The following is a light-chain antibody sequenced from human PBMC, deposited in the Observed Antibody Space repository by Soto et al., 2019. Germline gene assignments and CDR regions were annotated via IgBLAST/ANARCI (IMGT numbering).Light chain of an antibody. CDR1: QGISSY. V-gene: IGKV1-9*01. CDR3: QQLNSYPPYT. CDR2: AES. J-gene: IGKJ2*01. Sequence: DIQLTQSPSFLSASVGDRVTITCRASQGISSYFAWYQQKPGKAPKLLIYAESTLQSVVPSRFSGSGSGTEFTLTIRSLQPEDFATYYCQQLNSYPPYTFGQGTKLEIK.